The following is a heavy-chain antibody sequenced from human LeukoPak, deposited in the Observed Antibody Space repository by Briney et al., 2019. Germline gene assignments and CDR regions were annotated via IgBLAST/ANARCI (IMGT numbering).Heavy chain of an antibody. Sequence: PGGSLRLSCAASGFTFSSYSMNWVRQAPGKGLEWISYISSSGSTINYADSVKGRFTISRDNSRNTLYLQMNSLRGDDTAVYYCAKDVGKWESLHFFDYWGQGTLVTVSS. CDR2: ISSSGSTI. J-gene: IGHJ4*02. D-gene: IGHD1-26*01. CDR1: GFTFSSYS. CDR3: AKDVGKWESLHFFDY. V-gene: IGHV3-48*04.